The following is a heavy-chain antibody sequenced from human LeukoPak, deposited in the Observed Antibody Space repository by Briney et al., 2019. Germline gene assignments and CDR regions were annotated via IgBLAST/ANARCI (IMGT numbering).Heavy chain of an antibody. CDR1: GGSIAVNHYY. CDR2: GLYTGNT. CDR3: AREHRSSKYFDS. D-gene: IGHD6-6*01. J-gene: IGHJ4*02. V-gene: IGHV4-39*02. Sequence: PSETLSLTCSVSGGSIAVNHYYWGWIRQPPGKGLEWIGSGLYTGNTYSNPSLRSRVAISVDTSKDEFSLKMNSVTAADTAVYYCAREHRSSKYFDSWGQGALMIVSS.